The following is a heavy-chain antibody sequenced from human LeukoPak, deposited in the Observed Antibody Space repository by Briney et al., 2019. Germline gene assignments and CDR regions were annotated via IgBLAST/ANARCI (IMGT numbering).Heavy chain of an antibody. V-gene: IGHV1-2*02. Sequence: ASVKVSCKTSGYTFTGYYIHWVRQAPGQGLEWMGWINPNSGVTKYAQKFQDRVTMTRDTSISMVYMELSSLRSEDTAVYYCARVDTIYSSSSEWDFDYWGQGTLVTVSS. D-gene: IGHD6-6*01. J-gene: IGHJ4*02. CDR1: GYTFTGYY. CDR2: INPNSGVT. CDR3: ARVDTIYSSSSEWDFDY.